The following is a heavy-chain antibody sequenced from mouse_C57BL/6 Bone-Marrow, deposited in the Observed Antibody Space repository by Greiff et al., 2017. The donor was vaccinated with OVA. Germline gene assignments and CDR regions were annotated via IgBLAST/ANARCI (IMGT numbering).Heavy chain of an antibody. CDR1: GYTFTSYG. CDR3: ARDGSRFYWYFDV. V-gene: IGHV1-81*01. J-gene: IGHJ1*03. Sequence: QVQLQQSGAELARPWASVKLSCKASGYTFTSYGISWVKQRTGQGLEWIGEIYPRSGNTYYNEKFKGKATLTADKSSSTAYMELRSLTSEDSAVYFCARDGSRFYWYFDVWGTGTTVTVSS. D-gene: IGHD1-1*01. CDR2: IYPRSGNT.